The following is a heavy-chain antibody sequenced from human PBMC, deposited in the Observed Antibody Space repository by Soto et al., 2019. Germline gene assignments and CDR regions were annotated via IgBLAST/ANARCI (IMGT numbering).Heavy chain of an antibody. Sequence: GGSLRLSCAASGFTFDDYTMHWVRQSPGKGLEWVSLISWDGGSTSYVDSVKGRFTISRDNSKNSLYLQMNSLRTEDTALYYCAKAKDGGVGSSGKFDSWGQGTRVTVSS. J-gene: IGHJ4*02. V-gene: IGHV3-43*01. CDR1: GFTFDDYT. D-gene: IGHD3-16*01. CDR3: AKAKDGGVGSSGKFDS. CDR2: ISWDGGST.